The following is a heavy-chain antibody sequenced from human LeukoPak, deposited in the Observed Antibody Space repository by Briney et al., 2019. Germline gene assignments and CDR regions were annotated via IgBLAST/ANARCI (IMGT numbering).Heavy chain of an antibody. CDR3: ARGTSKIHLWLPMCFDY. V-gene: IGHV1-2*02. CDR1: GYIFTGYY. CDR2: INPNSGGT. D-gene: IGHD5-18*01. J-gene: IGHJ4*02. Sequence: ASVKVSSKASGYIFTGYYMHWVRQAPGQGLEWMGRINPNSGGTNYAQKFQGRVTMTRDTSISTAYMELSRLRSDDTAVYYCARGTSKIHLWLPMCFDYWGQGTLVTVSS.